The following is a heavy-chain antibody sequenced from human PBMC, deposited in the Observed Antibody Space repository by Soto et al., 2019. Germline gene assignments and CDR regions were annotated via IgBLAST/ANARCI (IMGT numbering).Heavy chain of an antibody. J-gene: IGHJ1*01. CDR2: INTGDGNT. Sequence: ASVKVSCKASGNTLGNFAVHWVRQAPGHSLEWMGRINTGDGNTKSSQNFQDKVTFSRDASASTAYMEVINLRSQDTAVYYCAGYQSGSYLGNWG. CDR3: AGYQSGSYLGN. CDR1: GNTLGNFA. V-gene: IGHV1-3*04. D-gene: IGHD3-10*01.